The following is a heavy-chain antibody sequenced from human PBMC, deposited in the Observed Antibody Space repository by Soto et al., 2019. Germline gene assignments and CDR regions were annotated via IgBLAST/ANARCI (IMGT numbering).Heavy chain of an antibody. CDR1: GYTFSSYG. D-gene: IGHD3-22*01. CDR3: ARGGYYDSSGSRNYHYYGMNV. Sequence: QVQLVQSGGEVKKPGASVKVSCKASGYTFSSYGINWVRQAPGQGLEWLGWISPYDGNTKYAQILQGRVSMTTDTYTKKSYMEVRSLRSDDTAVYYCARGGYYDSSGSRNYHYYGMNVWGQGTTVTVSS. V-gene: IGHV1-18*01. CDR2: ISPYDGNT. J-gene: IGHJ6*02.